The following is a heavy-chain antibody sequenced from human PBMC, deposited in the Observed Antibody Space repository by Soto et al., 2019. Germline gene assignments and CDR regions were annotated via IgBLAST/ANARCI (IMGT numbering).Heavy chain of an antibody. CDR2: IAYDGTNK. D-gene: IGHD1-26*01. J-gene: IGHJ6*02. CDR1: GFTFNKFD. Sequence: QVQLVEAGGGVVQPGTSLRLSCVASGFTFNKFDMHWLRQTPDKRLQWWAFIAYDGTNKYYTGSVKGRFSVSRDNSKNTVSLQMNNLGLEDTATCFCARGDQYDILHRYYAMDVWGPGTTVTISS. CDR3: ARGDQYDILHRYYAMDV. V-gene: IGHV3-30-3*01.